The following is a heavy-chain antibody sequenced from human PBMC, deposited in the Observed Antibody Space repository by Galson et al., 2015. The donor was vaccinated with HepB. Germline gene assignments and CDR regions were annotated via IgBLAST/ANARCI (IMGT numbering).Heavy chain of an antibody. V-gene: IGHV3-30-3*01. J-gene: IGHJ4*02. CDR3: ARNHRGIAAYFDY. Sequence: SLRLSCAASGFTFSSYAMHWVRQAPGKGLEWVAVISYDGSNKYYADSVKGRFTISRDNSKNTLYLQMNSLRAEDTAVYYCARNHRGIAAYFDYWGQGTLVTVSS. CDR1: GFTFSSYA. D-gene: IGHD6-13*01. CDR2: ISYDGSNK.